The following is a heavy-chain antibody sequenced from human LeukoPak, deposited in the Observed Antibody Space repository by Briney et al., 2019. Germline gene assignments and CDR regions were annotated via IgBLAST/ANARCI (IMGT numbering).Heavy chain of an antibody. V-gene: IGHV1-69*13. CDR3: ATDGTQYCGGDCYPPPYNWFDP. D-gene: IGHD2-21*02. Sequence: ASVTLTFTGSAATFSINAITRVRHRPAQGHERKGEIIPNFGTANYVPKFQGRVKITADESTSTAYMDLSSLRSEETAVYYCATDGTQYCGGDCYPPPYNWFDPWGQGTLVTVSS. J-gene: IGHJ5*02. CDR2: IIPNFGTA. CDR1: AATFSINA.